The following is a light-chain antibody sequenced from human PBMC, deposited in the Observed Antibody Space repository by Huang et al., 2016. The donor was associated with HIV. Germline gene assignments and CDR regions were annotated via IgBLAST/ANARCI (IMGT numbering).Light chain of an antibody. J-gene: IGKJ5*01. Sequence: AVQLTQFPPSLPASVGDRVTITCRASQDIRTSLAWYQHKSGKAPKLLISAAFNLQSGISSRFSGDSAGTYFTRFISSLQPEDAATYYCQQLHDYPITFGRGTRLDIK. CDR1: QDIRTS. CDR2: AAF. CDR3: QQLHDYPIT. V-gene: IGKV1D-13*01.